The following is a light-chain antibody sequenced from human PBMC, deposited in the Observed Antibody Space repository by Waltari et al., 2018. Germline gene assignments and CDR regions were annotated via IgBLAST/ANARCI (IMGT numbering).Light chain of an antibody. V-gene: IGKV1-17*01. CDR1: QSINRY. Sequence: DIQMTQSPSSLSASVGDRVTITCRASQSINRYLNWYQQKPGKAPKLLIYAAYTLQSGVPSRFSGSGSGTEFTLTISSLQPEDFATYYCLQHNSYPLTFGQGTKVEIK. CDR3: LQHNSYPLT. J-gene: IGKJ1*01. CDR2: AAY.